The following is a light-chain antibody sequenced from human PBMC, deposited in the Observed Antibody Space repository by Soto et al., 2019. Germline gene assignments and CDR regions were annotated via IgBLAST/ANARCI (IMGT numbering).Light chain of an antibody. CDR2: GAS. Sequence: EIVLTQSPGTLSLSPGERATLSCRASQSVSSSYLAWYQQKPGQSPRLLIYGASSRATGIPDRFSGSGSGTDFTLTISRLEPEDFAVYYWQQYGSSPVTFGQGTKLEIK. CDR3: QQYGSSPVT. CDR1: QSVSSSY. V-gene: IGKV3-20*01. J-gene: IGKJ2*01.